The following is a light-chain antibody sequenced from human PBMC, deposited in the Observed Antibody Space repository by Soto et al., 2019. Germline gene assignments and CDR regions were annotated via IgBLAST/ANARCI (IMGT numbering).Light chain of an antibody. CDR3: QQYNSYSWT. CDR2: KAS. V-gene: IGKV1-5*03. J-gene: IGKJ1*01. Sequence: DIQMTQSPSTLSASVGDRVTITCRASQSISSWLAWYQQKPGKAPKLLIYKASSLESGVPSRFSGSGSGTAFTLTISSRQPDDFATYDCQQYNSYSWTFGQGTKVEIK. CDR1: QSISSW.